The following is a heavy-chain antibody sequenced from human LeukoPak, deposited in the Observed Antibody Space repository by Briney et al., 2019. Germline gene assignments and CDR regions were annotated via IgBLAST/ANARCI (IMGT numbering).Heavy chain of an antibody. CDR3: ARGYTASAYYDFWSGYYSQPTFDY. J-gene: IGHJ4*02. CDR1: GYTFTSYY. CDR2: INPSGGST. Sequence: ASVKVSCKASGYTFTSYYMHWVRQAPGQGLEWMGIINPSGGSTSYAQKFQGRVTMTRDTSTSTVYMELSRLRSDDTAVYYCARGYTASAYYDFWSGYYSQPTFDYWGQGTLVTVSS. V-gene: IGHV1-46*01. D-gene: IGHD3-3*01.